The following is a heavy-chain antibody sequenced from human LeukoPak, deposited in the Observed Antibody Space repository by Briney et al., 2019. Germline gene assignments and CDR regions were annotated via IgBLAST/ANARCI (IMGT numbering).Heavy chain of an antibody. D-gene: IGHD5-12*01. CDR1: GYSSSIDYY. Sequence: SETLSLTCTVSGYSSSIDYYWGWIRQSPGNGLEWIASIHRSGSTYYNPSLKSRVTISGDTSKSQFSLRLTSVTAADTAVYYCAGTSSGYYSTDYWGQGTLVTVSS. J-gene: IGHJ4*02. CDR2: IHRSGST. CDR3: AGTSSGYYSTDY. V-gene: IGHV4-38-2*02.